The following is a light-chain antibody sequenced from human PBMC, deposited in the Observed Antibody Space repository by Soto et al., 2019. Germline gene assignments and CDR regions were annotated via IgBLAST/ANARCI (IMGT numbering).Light chain of an antibody. CDR2: AAS. V-gene: IGKV1-9*01. J-gene: IGKJ1*01. CDR3: QQVNSYPRS. Sequence: DIQLTQSPSFLSASVGDRVTITCRASQGISSYLAWFQQKPGEAPKLLIYAASSLQSGVPSRFSGSGSGTEFTLTISSLQPEEFATYYCQQVNSYPRSFGQGTKVEIK. CDR1: QGISSY.